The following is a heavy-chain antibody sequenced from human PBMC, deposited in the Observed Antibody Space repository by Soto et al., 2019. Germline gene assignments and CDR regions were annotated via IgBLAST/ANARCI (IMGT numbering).Heavy chain of an antibody. V-gene: IGHV1-3*01. Sequence: QVQLVQSGAEVKKPGASVKVSCKASGYTFTSYAMHWVRQAPGQRLEWMGWINADNGNTKYSQKFQGRVXXTXDRXASTAHMEVSSLRSEDTAVYYCARDWGNYYYGMDVWGQGTTVTVSS. CDR1: GYTFTSYA. CDR3: ARDWGNYYYGMDV. J-gene: IGHJ6*02. D-gene: IGHD7-27*01. CDR2: INADNGNT.